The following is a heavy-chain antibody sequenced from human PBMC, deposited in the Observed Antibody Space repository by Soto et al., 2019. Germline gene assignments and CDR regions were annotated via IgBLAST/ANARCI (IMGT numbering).Heavy chain of an antibody. CDR3: ARTDNVGYYPH. J-gene: IGHJ1*01. CDR2: IFDTGST. D-gene: IGHD3-22*01. CDR1: DDSIINTYY. V-gene: IGHV4-38-2*01. Sequence: SETKSHTYGVSDDSIINTYYWSWISNPPGMSLEWIASIFDTGSTYYTPSLKSRVTISVDTSMNEFSLRLTSVTAADSAVYYWARTDNVGYYPHFGQGNLVPGSS.